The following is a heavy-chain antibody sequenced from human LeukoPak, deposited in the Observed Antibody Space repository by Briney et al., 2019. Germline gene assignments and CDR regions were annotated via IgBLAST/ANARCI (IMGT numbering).Heavy chain of an antibody. CDR2: ISPILGVA. V-gene: IGHV1-69*02. CDR3: ATLGYCTNGVCPWSSGWFDAFDI. CDR1: GGTFSSYT. Sequence: SVKVSCKASGGTFSSYTISWVRQAPGQGLEWMGRISPILGVANYAQKFQGRVTITADKSTSTAYMELSSLRSEDTAVYYCATLGYCTNGVCPWSSGWFDAFDIWGQGTMVTVSS. J-gene: IGHJ3*02. D-gene: IGHD2-8*01.